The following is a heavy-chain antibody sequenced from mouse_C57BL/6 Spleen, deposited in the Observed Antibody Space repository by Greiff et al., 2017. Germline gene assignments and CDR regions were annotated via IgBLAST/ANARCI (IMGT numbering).Heavy chain of an antibody. J-gene: IGHJ3*01. CDR1: GYTFTSYW. CDR3: ARSVTTRTWFAY. V-gene: IGHV1-69*01. CDR2: IDPSESYT. Sequence: QVQLQQPGAELVMPGASVKLSCKASGYTFTSYWMHWVKQRPGQGLEWIGEIDPSESYTNYNQKLKGKSTLTVDKSSSTAYMQLSRLTSEDSSVYYCARSVTTRTWFAYWGQGTLVTVSA. D-gene: IGHD2-3*01.